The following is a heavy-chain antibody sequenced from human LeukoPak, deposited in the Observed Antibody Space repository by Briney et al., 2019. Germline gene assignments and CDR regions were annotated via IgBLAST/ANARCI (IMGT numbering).Heavy chain of an antibody. CDR1: GYTLTELS. Sequence: ASVKVSCKVSGYTLTELSMHWVRQAPGKGLEWMGGFDPEDGETIYAQKFQGRVTMNEDTSTNTAYMELSSLRSEDTDVYYCAGLYYDSSGYLAQIFDYWGQGTLVTVSS. V-gene: IGHV1-24*01. CDR2: FDPEDGET. CDR3: AGLYYDSSGYLAQIFDY. J-gene: IGHJ4*02. D-gene: IGHD3-22*01.